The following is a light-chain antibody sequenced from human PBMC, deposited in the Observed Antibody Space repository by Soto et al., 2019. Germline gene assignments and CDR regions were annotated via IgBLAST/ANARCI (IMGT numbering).Light chain of an antibody. CDR2: GAS. V-gene: IGKV3-15*01. CDR3: QQYNDWPGT. J-gene: IGKJ2*01. Sequence: EIVMTQSPGTLSVSPGERATLSCRASQSVSSNLAWYQQKPGQAPRLLIYGASTRATGIPARFSGSGSGTELTLTISSLQSEDFAVYYCQQYNDWPGTFGQGTTLDVK. CDR1: QSVSSN.